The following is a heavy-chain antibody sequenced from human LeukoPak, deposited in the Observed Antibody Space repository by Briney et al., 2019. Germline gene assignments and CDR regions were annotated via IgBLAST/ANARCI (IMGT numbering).Heavy chain of an antibody. CDR2: ISSNGGST. D-gene: IGHD1-14*01. V-gene: IGHV3-64*01. CDR3: ARAGGIDYYYYHGMDV. CDR1: GFTFSSYA. Sequence: GGSLRLSCAASGFTFSSYAMHWVRQAPGKGLEYVSAISSNGGSTYYANSVKGRFAISRDNSKNTLYLQMGSLRAEDMAVYYYARAGGIDYYYYHGMDVWGQGTTVTVSS. J-gene: IGHJ6*02.